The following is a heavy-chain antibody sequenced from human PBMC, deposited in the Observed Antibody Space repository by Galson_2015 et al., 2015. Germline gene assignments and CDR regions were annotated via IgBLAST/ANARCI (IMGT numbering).Heavy chain of an antibody. CDR2: INSDGSST. J-gene: IGHJ4*02. V-gene: IGHV3-74*01. D-gene: IGHD4-17*01. CDR1: GSTFSSYW. CDR3: ARAHGGGYVYPPLYGDYEDFDY. Sequence: SLRLSCAASGSTFSSYWMHWVRQAPGKGLVWVSRINSDGSSTSYADSVKGRFTISRDNAKNTLYLQMNSLRAEDTAVYYCARAHGGGYVYPPLYGDYEDFDYWGQGTLVTVSS.